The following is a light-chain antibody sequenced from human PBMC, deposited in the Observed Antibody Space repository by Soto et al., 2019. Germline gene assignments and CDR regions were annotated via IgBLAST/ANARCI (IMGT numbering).Light chain of an antibody. CDR2: DVS. V-gene: IGLV2-14*03. J-gene: IGLJ1*01. CDR3: SSYTSSSTHV. Sequence: QSALTQPASVSGSRGQSITISCTGTSSDVGAYNVVSWYQQHPGKLPKLMIFDVSRRPSGVSDRFSGSKSDNTASLTISGLQAEDEGDYYYSSYTSSSTHVFGSGTKVTVL. CDR1: SSDVGAYNV.